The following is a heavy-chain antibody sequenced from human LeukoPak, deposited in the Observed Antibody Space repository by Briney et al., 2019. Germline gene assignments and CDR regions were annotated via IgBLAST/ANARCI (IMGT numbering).Heavy chain of an antibody. Sequence: PGGSLRLSCTASGFTFSSYAMSWVRQAPGKGLEWVSAISGSGGSTYYADSVKGRFTISRDNSKNTLYLQMNSLRAEDTAVYYCAKIPSRYCSSTSCYADYWGQGTLVTVSS. V-gene: IGHV3-23*01. CDR2: ISGSGGST. CDR1: GFTFSSYA. D-gene: IGHD2-2*01. CDR3: AKIPSRYCSSTSCYADY. J-gene: IGHJ4*02.